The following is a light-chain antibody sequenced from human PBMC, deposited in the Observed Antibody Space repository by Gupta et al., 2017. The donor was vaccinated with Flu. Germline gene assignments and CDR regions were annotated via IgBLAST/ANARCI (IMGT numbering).Light chain of an antibody. CDR3: MKPLQTPQT. Sequence: IVLPPSPLYLPVTPGEPASISCRSSQSLLDSDGKNYLDWYLQKPGQSPQLLIYLGSTRASGVPDRFSGSGSGTDFTLKISKVEAEDVGVYYCMKPLQTPQTFGHGTKVDIK. CDR1: QSLLDSDGKNY. CDR2: LGS. V-gene: IGKV2-28*01. J-gene: IGKJ3*01.